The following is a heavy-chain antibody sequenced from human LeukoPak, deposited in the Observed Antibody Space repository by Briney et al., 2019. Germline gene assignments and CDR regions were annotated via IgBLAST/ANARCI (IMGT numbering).Heavy chain of an antibody. D-gene: IGHD1-26*01. J-gene: IGHJ4*02. CDR2: ISYDGSNK. CDR3: AKDRDSGSYYSPFDY. CDR1: RFTFSSYG. V-gene: IGHV3-30*18. Sequence: GRSLRLSCAASRFTFSSYGMHWVRQAPGKGLEWVAVISYDGSNKYYADSVKGRFTISRDNSKNTLYLQMNSLRAEDTAVYYCAKDRDSGSYYSPFDYWGQGTLVTVSS.